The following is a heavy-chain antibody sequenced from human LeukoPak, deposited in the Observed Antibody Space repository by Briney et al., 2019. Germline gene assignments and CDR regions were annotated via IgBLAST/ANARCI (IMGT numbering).Heavy chain of an antibody. CDR1: GGSFSGYY. J-gene: IGHJ3*01. V-gene: IGHV4-34*01. Sequence: SETLSLTCAVYGGSFSGYYWSWIRQPPGKGLEWIGSIHHSGSTYYNPSLKSRVTISVDTSKNQFSLKLSSVTAADTAVYYCARAIMYWGQGTMVTVSS. CDR3: ARAIMY. CDR2: IHHSGST. D-gene: IGHD3-16*01.